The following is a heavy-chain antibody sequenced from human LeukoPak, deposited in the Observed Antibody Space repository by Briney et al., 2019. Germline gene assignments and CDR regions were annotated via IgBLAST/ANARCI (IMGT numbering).Heavy chain of an antibody. J-gene: IGHJ4*02. D-gene: IGHD6-13*01. CDR3: ARGLSVYSSSWYPFDY. Sequence: SETLSLTCSVSGGSISSSSSYWGWIRQPPGKGLEWIGSIYYSGSSFDNPALKSRVTISVDTSKNQFSLKLSSVTAADTAVYYCARGLSVYSSSWYPFDYWGQGTLVTVSS. CDR2: IYYSGSS. V-gene: IGHV4-39*07. CDR1: GGSISSSSSY.